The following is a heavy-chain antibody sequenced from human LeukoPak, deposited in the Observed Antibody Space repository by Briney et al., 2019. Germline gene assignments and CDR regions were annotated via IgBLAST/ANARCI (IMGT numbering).Heavy chain of an antibody. J-gene: IGHJ4*02. Sequence: GGSLRLSCAASGFTFSSYWMSWVRQAPGKGLEWVANIRQDGSDKNYVDSVEGRFTISRDNAKRSLYLQMNSLRAEDTAVYYCAPPPTAATGNWGQGTLVTVSS. CDR1: GFTFSSYW. D-gene: IGHD6-13*01. V-gene: IGHV3-7*01. CDR2: IRQDGSDK. CDR3: APPPTAATGN.